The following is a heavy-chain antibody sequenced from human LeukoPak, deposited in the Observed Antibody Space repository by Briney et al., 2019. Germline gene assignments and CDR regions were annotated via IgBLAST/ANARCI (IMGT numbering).Heavy chain of an antibody. J-gene: IGHJ3*02. D-gene: IGHD3-22*01. V-gene: IGHV3-23*01. CDR3: AKVLVYDRSGDDAFDI. CDR2: ISGSGSNT. Sequence: GGSLRLSCAASGFTFSSYAMSWVRQAPGKGLEWVSSISGSGSNTYYADSVKGRFTISRDNSKNTLYLQMNRLRAEDTAVYYCAKVLVYDRSGDDAFDIWGQGTMVTVSS. CDR1: GFTFSSYA.